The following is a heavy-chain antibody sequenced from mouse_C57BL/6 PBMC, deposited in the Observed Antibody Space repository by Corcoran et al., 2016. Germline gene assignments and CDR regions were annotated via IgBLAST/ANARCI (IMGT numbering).Heavy chain of an antibody. CDR2: IYPGSGNT. Sequence: QIRLQQSGPELVKPGASVKISCKASGYTFTDYYINWVKQRPGQGLGWIGWIYPGSGNTKYNEKFKGKATLTVDTSSSTAYMQLSSLTSEDSAVYFCASEGFHAMDYWGQGTSVTVSS. J-gene: IGHJ4*01. V-gene: IGHV1-84*01. CDR3: ASEGFHAMDY. CDR1: GYTFTDYY.